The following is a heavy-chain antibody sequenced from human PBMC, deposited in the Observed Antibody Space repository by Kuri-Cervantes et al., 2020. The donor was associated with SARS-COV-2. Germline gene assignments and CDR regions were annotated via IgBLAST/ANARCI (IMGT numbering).Heavy chain of an antibody. Sequence: GGSLRLSCAASGFTFSSYSMNWVRQAPGKGLEWVSSISSSSSYIYYADSVKGRFTISRDNAKNSLYLQMNSLRAEDTAVYYCARTDPQLPHLIYWCQGTLVTVSS. D-gene: IGHD1-14*01. CDR3: ARTDPQLPHLIY. CDR2: ISSSSSYI. CDR1: GFTFSSYS. J-gene: IGHJ4*02. V-gene: IGHV3-21*01.